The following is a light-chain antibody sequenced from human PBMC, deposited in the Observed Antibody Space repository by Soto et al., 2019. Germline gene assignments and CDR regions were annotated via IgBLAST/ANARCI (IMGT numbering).Light chain of an antibody. CDR1: SSDVGAYNY. V-gene: IGLV2-8*01. Sequence: QSALTQPPSASGSPGQSVTISCTGTSSDVGAYNYVSWYQQHPGKTPKLMITEFNKRPSGVPDRFSGSKSGNTASLTVSGLQAEDEADYYCSSYGGNNNLVFGTGTKVTVL. J-gene: IGLJ1*01. CDR2: EFN. CDR3: SSYGGNNNLV.